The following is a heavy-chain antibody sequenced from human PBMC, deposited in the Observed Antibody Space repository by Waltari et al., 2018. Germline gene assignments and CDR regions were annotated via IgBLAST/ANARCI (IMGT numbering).Heavy chain of an antibody. CDR1: GFSFSSSW. CDR2: IKREASEK. D-gene: IGHD6-13*01. V-gene: IGHV3-7*04. Sequence: QLVESGGGLVQPGGSLRLSCRASGFSFSSSWMTWVRQAPGKGREWVANIKREASEKAYVGSLEGRFTISRDNAENSLYLQMNSLRVEDTAVYYCARDLMRVAGTLWGQGTLVTVSS. J-gene: IGHJ4*02. CDR3: ARDLMRVAGTL.